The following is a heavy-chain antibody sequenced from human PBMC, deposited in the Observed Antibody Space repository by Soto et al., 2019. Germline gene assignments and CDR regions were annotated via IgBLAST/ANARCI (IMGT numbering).Heavy chain of an antibody. D-gene: IGHD3-3*01. CDR2: IYSGGST. CDR3: ARDTRRFLEWPNYYYYMDV. Sequence: GGSLRLSCAASGFTVSSNYMSWVRQAPGKGLEWVSVIYSGGSTYYADSVKGRFTISRDNSKNTLYLQMNSLRAEDTAVYYCARDTRRFLEWPNYYYYMDVWGKGTTVTVSS. J-gene: IGHJ6*03. CDR1: GFTVSSNY. V-gene: IGHV3-66*01.